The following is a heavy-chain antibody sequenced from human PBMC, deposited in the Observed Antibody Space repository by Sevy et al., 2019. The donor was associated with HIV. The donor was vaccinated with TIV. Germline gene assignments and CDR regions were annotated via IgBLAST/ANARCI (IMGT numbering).Heavy chain of an antibody. J-gene: IGHJ6*02. CDR3: ARGIDALRYFDWSYYYGMDV. CDR2: ISAYNGNT. CDR1: GYTFTSYG. V-gene: IGHV1-18*01. Sequence: ASVKVSCKASGYTFTSYGISWVRQAPGQGLEWMGGISAYNGNTNYAQKLQGRVTMTTDTSTSTAYMELRSLRSDDTAVYYCARGIDALRYFDWSYYYGMDVWGQGTTVTVSS. D-gene: IGHD3-9*01.